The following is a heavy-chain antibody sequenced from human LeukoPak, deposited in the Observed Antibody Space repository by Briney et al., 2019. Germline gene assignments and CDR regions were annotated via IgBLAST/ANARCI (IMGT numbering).Heavy chain of an antibody. D-gene: IGHD5-12*01. CDR3: AKGVNGYDYFDY. V-gene: IGHV3-30*18. CDR1: GFTFSSYG. J-gene: IGHJ4*02. Sequence: GGSLRLSCAASGFTFSSYGMHWVRQAPGKGLEWVAVISYDGSNKYYADSVKGRFTISRDNSKNTLYLQMNSRRAEDTAVYYCAKGVNGYDYFDYWGQGTLVTVSS. CDR2: ISYDGSNK.